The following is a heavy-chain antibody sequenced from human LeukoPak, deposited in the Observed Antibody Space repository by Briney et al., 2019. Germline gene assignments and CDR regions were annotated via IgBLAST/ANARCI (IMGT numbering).Heavy chain of an antibody. Sequence: GGSLRLSCAASGFTFSSYAMIWVRQAPGKGLEWVSVISGNGGGTYFADSVKGRFTISRDNSKNTLYLQINSLRAEDTAIYYCAKGGSVTAPDDAFAIWGQGTMVTVSS. V-gene: IGHV3-23*01. J-gene: IGHJ3*02. CDR1: GFTFSSYA. D-gene: IGHD5/OR15-5a*01. CDR3: AKGGSVTAPDDAFAI. CDR2: ISGNGGGT.